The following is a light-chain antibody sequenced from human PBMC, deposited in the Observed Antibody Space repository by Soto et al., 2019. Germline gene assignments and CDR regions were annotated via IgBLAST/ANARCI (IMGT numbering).Light chain of an antibody. CDR3: QQYINWPFT. V-gene: IGKV3-15*01. J-gene: IGKJ4*02. Sequence: EIVMTQSPATLSGSPLDTATLSFMARQYVSNKVAWYQQRPGQAPSLLILGASTRATGVPARFSGSGSGSEFTLNIGSLQSEDFAVYYCQQYINWPFTFGRGTKVDIK. CDR1: QYVSNK. CDR2: GAS.